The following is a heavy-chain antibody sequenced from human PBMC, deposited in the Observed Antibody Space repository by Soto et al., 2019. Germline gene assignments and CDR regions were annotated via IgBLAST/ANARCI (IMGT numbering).Heavy chain of an antibody. CDR2: INHSGST. CDR1: SPPFAGHS. Sequence: TLYLTCAIHSPPFAGHSWRCTSQPPGKGLEWIGEINHSGSTNYSPSLKSRVTISVDTSKNQFSLKLSSVTAADTAVYYCARARRGFTYYYDSSGPGHGMD. V-gene: IGHV4-34*01. D-gene: IGHD3-22*01. CDR3: ARARRGFTYYYDSSGPGHGMD. J-gene: IGHJ6*01.